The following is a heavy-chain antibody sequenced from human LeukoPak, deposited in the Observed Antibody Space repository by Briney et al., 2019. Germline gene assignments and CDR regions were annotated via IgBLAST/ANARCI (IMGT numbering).Heavy chain of an antibody. V-gene: IGHV3-23*01. CDR1: GFTFSSYA. CDR3: AKDLLSLPQGPWEYYYDSSGYSTATVY. CDR2: ISGSGGST. Sequence: GGSLRLSCAASGFTFSSYAMSWVRQAPGKGLEWVSAISGSGGSTYYADSVKGRFTISRDNSKNTLYLQMNSLRAEDTAVYYCAKDLLSLPQGPWEYYYDSSGYSTATVYWGQGTLVTVSS. J-gene: IGHJ4*02. D-gene: IGHD3-22*01.